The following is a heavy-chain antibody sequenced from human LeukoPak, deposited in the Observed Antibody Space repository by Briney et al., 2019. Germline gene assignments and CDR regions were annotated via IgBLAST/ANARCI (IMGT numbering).Heavy chain of an antibody. D-gene: IGHD3-10*01. Sequence: GGSLRLSCAASGFTFDDYAMHWVRQAPGKGLEWVSGISGNSGYIGYADSVRGRFTVSRVNAKNSLYLQMNSLRAEDTALYYCAKESYYYGSGINHWGQGTLVTVSS. J-gene: IGHJ5*02. CDR1: GFTFDDYA. V-gene: IGHV3-9*01. CDR3: AKESYYYGSGINH. CDR2: ISGNSGYI.